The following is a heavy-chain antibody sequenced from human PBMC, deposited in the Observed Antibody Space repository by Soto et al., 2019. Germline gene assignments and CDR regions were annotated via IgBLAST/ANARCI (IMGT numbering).Heavy chain of an antibody. CDR2: IYWDDDK. D-gene: IGHD4-17*01. CDR1: GFSLSTSGVG. Sequence: QITLKESGPTLVKPTQTLTLTCTFSGFSLSTSGVGVGWIRQPPGKALEWLALIYWDDDKRYSPSLKSRLTITKDTSKNQVVLTMTNMDPVDTATYYCAHRRLGNGDYYFDYWGQGTLVTVSS. V-gene: IGHV2-5*02. CDR3: AHRRLGNGDYYFDY. J-gene: IGHJ4*02.